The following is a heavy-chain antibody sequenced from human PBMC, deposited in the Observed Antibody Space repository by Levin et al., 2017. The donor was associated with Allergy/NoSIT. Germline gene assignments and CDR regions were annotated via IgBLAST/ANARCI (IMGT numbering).Heavy chain of an antibody. Sequence: GESLKISCAASGFTFSNFAMHWVRQVPGKGLEWVAVISYEGTNASYADSVKGRFIISRVNSNNAIYLQLNSLRAEDTAVYYCARDPYYGSGFRGMDVWGQGTIVTVSS. J-gene: IGHJ6*02. D-gene: IGHD3-10*01. V-gene: IGHV3-30-3*01. CDR3: ARDPYYGSGFRGMDV. CDR2: ISYEGTNA. CDR1: GFTFSNFA.